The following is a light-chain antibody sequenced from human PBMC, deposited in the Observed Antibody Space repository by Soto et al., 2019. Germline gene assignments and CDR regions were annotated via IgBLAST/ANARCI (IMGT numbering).Light chain of an antibody. CDR2: LAS. V-gene: IGKV1-12*01. CDR3: LHVAESPIS. J-gene: IGKJ5*01. Sequence: DIQMTQSPSSVSASVGDRVTITCRASQFIKSHLVWYHQKPGKAPNLLIYLASTLQSGVPSSFSGSGFGADFTLTVRSLQPEDVGIYFCLHVAESPISSGPGTRMEI. CDR1: QFIKSH.